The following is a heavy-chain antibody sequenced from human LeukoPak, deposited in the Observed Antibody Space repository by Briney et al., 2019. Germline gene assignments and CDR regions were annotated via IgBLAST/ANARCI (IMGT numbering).Heavy chain of an antibody. Sequence: PGGSLRLSCAASGVTVSNNYMSWVRQAPGKGLEWVSVIYTGGSTYYADSVKGRFTITRDNSKNTLYLQMNSLRAEDTAVYYCARGGCSGGSCYFDYWGQGTLVTVSS. V-gene: IGHV3-53*01. CDR3: ARGGCSGGSCYFDY. J-gene: IGHJ4*02. CDR1: GVTVSNNY. D-gene: IGHD2-15*01. CDR2: IYTGGST.